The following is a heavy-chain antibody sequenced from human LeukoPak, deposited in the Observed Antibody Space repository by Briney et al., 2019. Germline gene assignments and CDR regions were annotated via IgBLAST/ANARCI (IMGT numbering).Heavy chain of an antibody. V-gene: IGHV3-21*01. CDR3: ARVGYDFLD. CDR1: GFTFSSYS. Sequence: PGGSLRLSCAASGFTFSSYSMNWVRQAPGKGLEWFSSISSSSSHIYYADSVKGRFTISRDNAKNSLCLQMNSLRAEDTAVYYCARVGYDFLDWGQGTLVTVSS. J-gene: IGHJ4*02. D-gene: IGHD3-3*01. CDR2: ISSSSSHI.